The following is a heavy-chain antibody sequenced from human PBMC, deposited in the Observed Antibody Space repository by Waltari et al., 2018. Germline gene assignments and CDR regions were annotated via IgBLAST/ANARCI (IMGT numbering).Heavy chain of an antibody. Sequence: QVQLQESGPGLVKPSETLSLTCAVSGYSISSGYYWGWIRQPPGKGLEWIGSIYHSGSTYDNPSLQSRFTIAVDASKNQFSLKLSSVTAADTAVYYCATLEMATIRFDPWGQGTLVTVSS. CDR1: GYSISSGYY. CDR2: IYHSGST. D-gene: IGHD5-12*01. J-gene: IGHJ5*02. V-gene: IGHV4-38-2*01. CDR3: ATLEMATIRFDP.